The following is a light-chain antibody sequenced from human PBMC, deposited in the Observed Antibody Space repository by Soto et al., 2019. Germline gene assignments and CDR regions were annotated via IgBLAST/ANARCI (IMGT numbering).Light chain of an antibody. Sequence: EIVLPQAPGTVSLSPGARATLSCRASQSVSSSYLAWYQQKPGQAPRLLIYGASSRATGIPDRFSGSGSGTDFTLTITSLQPEDFATYYCQQSYTTPPTFGGGTRWIS. CDR3: QQSYTTPPT. J-gene: IGKJ4*01. V-gene: IGKV3-20*01. CDR2: GAS. CDR1: QSVSSSY.